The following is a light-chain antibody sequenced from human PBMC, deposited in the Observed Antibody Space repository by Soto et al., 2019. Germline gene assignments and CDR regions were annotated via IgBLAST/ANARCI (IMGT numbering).Light chain of an antibody. CDR2: GAS. CDR3: QQYNSYSPLT. CDR1: QTISTF. V-gene: IGKV1-5*01. J-gene: IGKJ4*01. Sequence: DIQLTQSPSTLSXXVXXXXHXXXRASQTISTFLAWYQQKPGKAPHLLIYGASSLQSGVPSRFSGSGSGTEFTLSISSLQPDDFATYYCQQYNSYSPLTFGGGTKVDIK.